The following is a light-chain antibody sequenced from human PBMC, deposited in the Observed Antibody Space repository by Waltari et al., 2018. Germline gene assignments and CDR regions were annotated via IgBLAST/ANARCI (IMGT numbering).Light chain of an antibody. CDR1: QGISTF. V-gene: IGKV1-9*01. J-gene: IGKJ3*01. CDR2: GRS. Sequence: IQLTQSPSPLSASVGDRVTIPCRASQGISTFLAWCQQKPGKAPKLLIYGRSSLRNAVPSRFCGSGFGTEFTLTISNLQPEDFASYYCRQSHSYPFTFGPGTKVDVK. CDR3: RQSHSYPFT.